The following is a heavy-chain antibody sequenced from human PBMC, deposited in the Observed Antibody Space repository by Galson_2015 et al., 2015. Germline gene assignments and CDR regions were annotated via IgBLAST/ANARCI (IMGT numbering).Heavy chain of an antibody. Sequence: SLRLSCAASGFTFSNAWMSWVRQAPGKGLEWVSSISSSSSYIYYADSVQGRFTISRDNAKNSLYLQMNSLRAEDTAVYYCARWSRGYYDSSGLVEDDAFDIWGQGTMVTVSS. CDR2: ISSSSSYI. J-gene: IGHJ3*02. CDR1: GFTFSNAW. CDR3: ARWSRGYYDSSGLVEDDAFDI. V-gene: IGHV3-21*01. D-gene: IGHD3-22*01.